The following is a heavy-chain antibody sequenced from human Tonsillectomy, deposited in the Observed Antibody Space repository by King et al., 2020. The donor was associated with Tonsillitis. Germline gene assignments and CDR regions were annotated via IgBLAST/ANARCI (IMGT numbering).Heavy chain of an antibody. CDR1: GYTFTSYY. D-gene: IGHD3-22*01. J-gene: IGHJ6*03. CDR2: INPSGGSK. V-gene: IGHV1-46*01. CDR3: ARDWRRYDSSGSKGYYYYYYMDV. Sequence: QLVQSGAEVKKPGASVKVSCKASGYTFTSYYMHWVRQAPGQGLEWMGIINPSGGSKNCAQEFQGRVTMTRDTSTSTVYMELSSLRSEDTAVYYCARDWRRYDSSGSKGYYYYYYMDVWGKGTTVTVSS.